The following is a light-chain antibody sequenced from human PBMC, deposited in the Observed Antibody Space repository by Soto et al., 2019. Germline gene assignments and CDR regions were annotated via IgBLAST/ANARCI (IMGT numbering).Light chain of an antibody. CDR3: QESHST. CDR1: QSIGTY. V-gene: IGKV1-39*01. J-gene: IGKJ2*01. Sequence: DAQMTQSPSSLSASVGDSVTITCRASQSIGTYLDWYQHKPGKAPKLLIYAASSLQSGVPSRFSGSGSRTDFTLTISRLQPEDFATYYCQESHSTFGQGTKLEIK. CDR2: AAS.